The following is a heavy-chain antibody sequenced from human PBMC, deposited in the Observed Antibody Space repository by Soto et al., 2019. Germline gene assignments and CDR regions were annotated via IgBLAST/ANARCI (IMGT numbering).Heavy chain of an antibody. CDR2: ISYDGSNK. D-gene: IGHD2-2*01. CDR3: AKVSPRYCSSTSCYLGY. Sequence: GGSLRLSCAASGFTFSSYGMHWVRQAPGKGLEWVAVISYDGSNKYYADSVKGRFTISRDNSKNTLYLQMNSLRAEDTAVYYCAKVSPRYCSSTSCYLGYWGQGTLVTVSS. CDR1: GFTFSSYG. J-gene: IGHJ4*02. V-gene: IGHV3-30*18.